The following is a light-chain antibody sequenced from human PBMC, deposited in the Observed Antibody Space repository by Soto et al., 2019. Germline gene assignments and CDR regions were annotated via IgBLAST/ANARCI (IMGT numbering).Light chain of an antibody. CDR1: QSVSTN. CDR2: GAS. CDR3: QQYNHWPGT. Sequence: EILMTKSPATLSVPPGARASLSCRSSQSVSTNFAWYQQRPGQAPRLLFYGASIRATAVPARFSGSGSGTAGTLTISSLQSEDFAVYFCQQYNHWPGTFGQGTKVDIK. J-gene: IGKJ1*01. V-gene: IGKV3-15*01.